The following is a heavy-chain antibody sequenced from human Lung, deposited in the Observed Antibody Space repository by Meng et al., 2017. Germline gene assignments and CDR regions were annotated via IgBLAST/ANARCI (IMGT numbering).Heavy chain of an antibody. J-gene: IGHJ4*02. CDR3: TWDDKAVSDY. CDR2: IKSNTDGGTT. Sequence: EVDLVESWGDLVKPGGSLRLSCAASGFYFSNAWMSWVRQAPGKGLEWVGRIKSNTDGGTTEYAAPVTGRFTISRDDSKSTLNLHLSGLRTGDTGVYYCTWDDKAVSDYWGQGTLVTVSS. D-gene: IGHD3-9*01. CDR1: GFYFSNAW. V-gene: IGHV3-15*01.